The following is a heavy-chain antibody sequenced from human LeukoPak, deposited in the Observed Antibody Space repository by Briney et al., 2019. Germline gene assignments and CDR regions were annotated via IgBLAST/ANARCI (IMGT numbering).Heavy chain of an antibody. CDR2: ISGSGGST. D-gene: IGHD6-19*01. CDR1: GFTFSSYA. J-gene: IGHJ4*02. Sequence: GGPLRLSCAASGFTFSSYAMSWVRQAPGKGLEWVSAISGSGGSTYYADSVKGRFTISRDNSKNTLYLQMNSLRAEDTAVYYCAKKPGYSSGWYFDYWGQGTLVTVSS. CDR3: AKKPGYSSGWYFDY. V-gene: IGHV3-23*01.